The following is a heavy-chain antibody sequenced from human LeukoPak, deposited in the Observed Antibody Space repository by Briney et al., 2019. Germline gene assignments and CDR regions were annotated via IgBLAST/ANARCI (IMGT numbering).Heavy chain of an antibody. CDR2: IYYSGNT. V-gene: IGHV4-39*01. CDR3: VRHPTVTSFLFDY. D-gene: IGHD4-17*01. CDR1: GGSISSSNYY. J-gene: IGHJ4*02. Sequence: PSETLSLTCTVSGGSISSSNYYWGWIRQPPGKGLEWIGSIYYSGNTYYNPSLKSRVTTSVDTSKKRFSLKLRSVTAADTAVYYCVRHPTVTSFLFDYWGQGTLVTVSS.